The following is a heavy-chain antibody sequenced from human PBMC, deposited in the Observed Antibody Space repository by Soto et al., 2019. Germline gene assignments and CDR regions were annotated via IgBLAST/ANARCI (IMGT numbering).Heavy chain of an antibody. Sequence: SDTLSLTCTVSGGSISSYYWSWIRQPPGKGLEWIGYIYYSGSTNYNPSLKSRVTISVDTSKNQFSLKLSSVTAADTAVYYCATISGYDSQESYFDYWGQGTLVTVSS. CDR1: GGSISSYY. CDR2: IYYSGST. J-gene: IGHJ4*02. CDR3: ATISGYDSQESYFDY. D-gene: IGHD5-12*01. V-gene: IGHV4-59*08.